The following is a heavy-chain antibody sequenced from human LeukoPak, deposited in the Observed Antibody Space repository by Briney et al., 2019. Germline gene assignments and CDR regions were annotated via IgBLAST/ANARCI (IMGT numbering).Heavy chain of an antibody. J-gene: IGHJ5*02. CDR3: ARVVVVVAATGRTRWFDP. CDR2: INSDGSST. D-gene: IGHD2-15*01. Sequence: TGGSLRLYCAASGFTFSSYWMHWVRQAPGKGLVWVSRINSDGSSTSYADSVKGRFTISRDNAKNTLYLQMNSLRAEDTAVYYCARVVVVVAATGRTRWFDPWGQGTLVTVSS. V-gene: IGHV3-74*01. CDR1: GFTFSSYW.